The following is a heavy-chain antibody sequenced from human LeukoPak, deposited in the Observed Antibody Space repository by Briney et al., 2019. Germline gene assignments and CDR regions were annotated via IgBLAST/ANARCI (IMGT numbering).Heavy chain of an antibody. J-gene: IGHJ6*02. CDR3: ARLAVGGYSSSWYYYYYGMDV. CDR2: IYYSGST. CDR1: GGSISSSSYY. Sequence: SETLSLACTVSGGSISSSSYYWGWIRQPPGKGLEWIGSIYYSGSTYYNPSLKSRVTISVDTSKNQFSLKLSSVTAADTAVYYCARLAVGGYSSSWYYYYYGMDVWGQGTTVTVSS. D-gene: IGHD6-13*01. V-gene: IGHV4-39*01.